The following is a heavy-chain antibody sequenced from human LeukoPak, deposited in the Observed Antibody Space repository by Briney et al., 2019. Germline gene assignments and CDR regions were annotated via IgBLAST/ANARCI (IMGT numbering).Heavy chain of an antibody. J-gene: IGHJ4*02. CDR1: GFTVSSNY. D-gene: IGHD3-22*01. Sequence: QTGGSLRLSCAASGFTVSSNYMSWVRQAPGKGLEWVSVLYSGGSTYYADSVKGRFTISRDNSKNTLYLQMDSLRVEDTALYYCATSGSNGCYLSSPYWGQGTLVTVSS. V-gene: IGHV3-66*01. CDR3: ATSGSNGCYLSSPY. CDR2: LYSGGST.